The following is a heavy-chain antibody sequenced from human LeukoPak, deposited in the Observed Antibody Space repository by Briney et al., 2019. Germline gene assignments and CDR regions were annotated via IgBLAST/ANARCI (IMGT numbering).Heavy chain of an antibody. CDR1: GFTFSSYW. Sequence: GGSLRLSCAASGFTFSSYWMSWVRQAPGKGLEWVANIKQDGSEKYYVDSVKGRFTISRDNAKNSLYLQMNSLRAEDTAVYYCARGRDIAAAGIYYYYYYMDVWGKGTTVTISS. J-gene: IGHJ6*03. CDR3: ARGRDIAAAGIYYYYYYMDV. D-gene: IGHD6-13*01. CDR2: IKQDGSEK. V-gene: IGHV3-7*01.